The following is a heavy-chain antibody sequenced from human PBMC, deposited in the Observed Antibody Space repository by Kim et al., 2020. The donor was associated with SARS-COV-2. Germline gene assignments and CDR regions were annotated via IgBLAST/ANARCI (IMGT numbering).Heavy chain of an antibody. CDR2: IDPSDSYT. CDR3: ARPGGGDIAAAGYWWELRYFAFDI. CDR1: GYSFTSYW. J-gene: IGHJ3*02. V-gene: IGHV5-10-1*01. Sequence: GESLKISCKGSGYSFTSYWISWVRQMPGKGLEWMGRIDPSDSYTNYSPSFQGHVTISADKSTSTAYLQWSSLKASDTAMYYCARPGGGDIAAAGYWWELRYFAFDIWGQGTMVTVSS. D-gene: IGHD6-13*01.